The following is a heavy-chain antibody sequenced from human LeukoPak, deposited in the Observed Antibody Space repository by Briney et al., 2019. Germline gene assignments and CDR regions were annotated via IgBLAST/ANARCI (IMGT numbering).Heavy chain of an antibody. Sequence: ASVQVSCKTSGYTFTSYYIHWLRQAPGQRFEWMGWSDPKSGATKYEHFQGRVTMTRDTSISTAYMELSRLRSDDTAVYYCARVGATKSNAFDIWGQGTMVTVSS. D-gene: IGHD1-26*01. CDR3: ARVGATKSNAFDI. CDR1: GYTFTSYY. V-gene: IGHV1-2*02. J-gene: IGHJ3*02. CDR2: SDPKSGAT.